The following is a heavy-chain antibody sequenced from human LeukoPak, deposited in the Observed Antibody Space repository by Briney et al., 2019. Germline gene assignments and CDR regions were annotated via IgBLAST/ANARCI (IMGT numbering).Heavy chain of an antibody. CDR2: MNPNSGNT. J-gene: IGHJ3*02. V-gene: IGHV1-8*03. CDR1: GYTFTSYG. Sequence: ASVKVSCKASGYTFTSYGINWVRQATGQGLEWMGWMNPNSGNTGYAQKFQGRVTITRNTSISTAYMELSSLRSEDTAVYYCARSLPYCSSTSCFWYAFDIWGQGTMVTVSS. CDR3: ARSLPYCSSTSCFWYAFDI. D-gene: IGHD2-2*01.